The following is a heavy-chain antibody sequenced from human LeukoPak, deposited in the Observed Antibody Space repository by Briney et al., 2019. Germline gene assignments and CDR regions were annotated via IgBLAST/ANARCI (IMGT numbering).Heavy chain of an antibody. J-gene: IGHJ4*02. CDR1: GFTFSSYS. CDR3: ATPRITMVRGVIIPFGY. V-gene: IGHV3-21*01. CDR2: ISSSSSYI. Sequence: GGSLRLSCAASGFTFSSYSMNWVRQAPGKGLEWVSSISSSSSYIYYADSVKGRFTISRDNAKNSLYLQMNSLRAEDTAVYYCATPRITMVRGVIIPFGYWGQGTLVTVSS. D-gene: IGHD3-10*01.